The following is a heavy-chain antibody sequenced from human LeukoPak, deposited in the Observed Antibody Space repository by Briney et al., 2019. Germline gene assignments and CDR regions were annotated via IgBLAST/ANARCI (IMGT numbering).Heavy chain of an antibody. CDR1: GDIISSNSAA. D-gene: IGHD6-19*01. V-gene: IGHV6-1*01. J-gene: IGHJ4*02. Sequence: SQTLSLTCAISGDIISSNSAAWNWIRQSPSRGLEWLGRTYYRSNLYYDYAESVKSRMTINPDTSKNQFSLQLNSVPPEDTAVYFCARGNSGMTVALFHYWGQGTLVTVSS. CDR3: ARGNSGMTVALFHY. CDR2: TYYRSNLYY.